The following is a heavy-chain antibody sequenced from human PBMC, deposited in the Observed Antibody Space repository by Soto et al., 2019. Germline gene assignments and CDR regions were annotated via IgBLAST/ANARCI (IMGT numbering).Heavy chain of an antibody. CDR3: GKVLVGATGHTDSDS. Sequence: LSLTCTVSGGSIYRSGYYWGWIRQPPRRGLEWIGNIDYNGVTYSNPSLKSRVTISRDTSKNQFSLKLTSVTAADTALYYCGKVLVGATGHTDSDSWGPGTLVTVSS. CDR2: IDYNGVT. D-gene: IGHD2-15*01. CDR1: GGSIYRSGYY. V-gene: IGHV4-39*01. J-gene: IGHJ4*02.